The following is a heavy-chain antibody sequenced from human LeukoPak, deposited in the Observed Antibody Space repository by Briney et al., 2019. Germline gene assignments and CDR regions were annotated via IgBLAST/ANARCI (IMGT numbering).Heavy chain of an antibody. CDR3: AREGYYYDSSGYWKDRGWYYYMDV. Sequence: SETLSLTCTVSGGSISSYYWSWIRQPAGKGLEWIGRIYTSGSTNYNPSLKSRVTMSVDTSKNQFSLKLSSVTAADTAVYYCAREGYYYDSSGYWKDRGWYYYMDVWGKGTTVTISS. J-gene: IGHJ6*03. CDR1: GGSISSYY. V-gene: IGHV4-4*07. D-gene: IGHD3-22*01. CDR2: IYTSGST.